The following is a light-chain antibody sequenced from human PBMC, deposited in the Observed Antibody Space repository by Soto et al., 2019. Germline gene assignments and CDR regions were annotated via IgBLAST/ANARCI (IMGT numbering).Light chain of an antibody. CDR3: AAWDDSLSGWV. J-gene: IGLJ3*02. CDR2: KNN. Sequence: QSVLTQPPSASGTPGQRVTISCSGSSSNIGSNYVYWYQQLPGTAPKLLIYKNNQRPSVVPDRFSGSKSGTSASLAISGFRSEDEADYYCAAWDDSLSGWVFGGGTKLTVL. V-gene: IGLV1-47*01. CDR1: SSNIGSNY.